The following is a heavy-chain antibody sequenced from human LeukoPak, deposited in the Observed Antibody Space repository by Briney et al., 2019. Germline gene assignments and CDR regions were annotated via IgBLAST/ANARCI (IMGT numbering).Heavy chain of an antibody. J-gene: IGHJ4*02. CDR1: GFVFSSYA. CDR2: LRGDGET. V-gene: IGHV3-23*01. Sequence: GGSLRLSCAASGFVFSSYAMSWVRQTPARGLEWVSSLRGDGETFYADSVKGRFTLSRDDSRNTVYLQLNNLRVEDTAIYYCAKASWVSDAGAVLWGQGTLVTVSS. D-gene: IGHD3-16*01. CDR3: AKASWVSDAGAVL.